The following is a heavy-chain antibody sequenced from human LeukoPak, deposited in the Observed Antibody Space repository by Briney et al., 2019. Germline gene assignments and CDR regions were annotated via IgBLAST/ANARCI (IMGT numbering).Heavy chain of an antibody. CDR2: IGDDGTNR. CDR3: AGGNGYHPLTTY. J-gene: IGHJ1*01. V-gene: IGHV3-33*01. CDR1: DSIFRHYG. Sequence: GGSLRLSCAASDSIFRHYGMHWVRQAPGKGLEWVAVIGDDGTNRHYGDSVKGRFTISREKSKNAVYLQMDSLRAEDTAVYYCAGGNGYHPLTTYWGQGTLVTVSS. D-gene: IGHD3-22*01.